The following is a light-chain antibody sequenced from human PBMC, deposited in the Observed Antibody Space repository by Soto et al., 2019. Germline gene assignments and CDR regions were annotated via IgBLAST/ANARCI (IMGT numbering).Light chain of an antibody. CDR2: NVY. CDR1: SSDVGGYNS. J-gene: IGLJ1*01. Sequence: QSVLAQPASVSGSPGQSITISCTGTSSDVGGYNSVSWYQHHPGKAPKLMIYNVYSRPSGVFHRFSGSKSGSTASLTISGLQPEDEADYFCSSYTSSTSLVFGPGTKVIVL. V-gene: IGLV2-14*03. CDR3: SSYTSSTSLV.